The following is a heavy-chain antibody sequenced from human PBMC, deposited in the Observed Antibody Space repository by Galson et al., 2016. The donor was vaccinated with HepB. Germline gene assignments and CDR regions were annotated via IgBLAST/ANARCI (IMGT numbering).Heavy chain of an antibody. CDR3: ARPLLPFSGDNGYYYYGFDV. Sequence: SVKVSCKASGYTFTNYYMHWVRQAPGQRLEWMGLIHPTSGSPNYAQKFQDRVAMTRDTSTSTVYMELSSLRSEDTAVYYCARPLLPFSGDNGYYYYGFDVWGQGTTVTVSS. J-gene: IGHJ6*02. CDR1: GYTFTNYY. CDR2: IHPTSGSP. V-gene: IGHV1-46*01. D-gene: IGHD4-17*01.